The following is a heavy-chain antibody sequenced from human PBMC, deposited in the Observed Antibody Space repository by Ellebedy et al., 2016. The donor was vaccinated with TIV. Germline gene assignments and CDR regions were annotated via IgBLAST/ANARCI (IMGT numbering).Heavy chain of an antibody. CDR3: AKFQNNSWYILDH. CDR2: IDTDGVDA. CDR1: GFTFRGCG. J-gene: IGHJ4*02. D-gene: IGHD6-13*01. Sequence: PGGSLRLSCAASGFTFRGCGMSWVRQAPGKGLQWVASIDTDGVDAYYAASVKGRSTISRDNARNILYLQIYSLRAEDTAMYYCAKFQNNSWYILDHWGQGTLVTVSS. V-gene: IGHV3-23*05.